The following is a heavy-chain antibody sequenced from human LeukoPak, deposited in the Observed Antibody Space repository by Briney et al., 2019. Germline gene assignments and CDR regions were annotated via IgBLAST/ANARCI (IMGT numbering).Heavy chain of an antibody. J-gene: IGHJ4*03. Sequence: KPSETLSLTCTVSGGSISSYYWSWIRQPAGKGLGWIGRIYTSGSTNYNPSLKSRVTMSVDTSKNQFSLKLSSVTAADTAVYYCAREEDCSGGSCYVVYWGQGTLVTVSS. CDR2: IYTSGST. V-gene: IGHV4-4*07. CDR1: GGSISSYY. CDR3: AREEDCSGGSCYVVY. D-gene: IGHD2-15*01.